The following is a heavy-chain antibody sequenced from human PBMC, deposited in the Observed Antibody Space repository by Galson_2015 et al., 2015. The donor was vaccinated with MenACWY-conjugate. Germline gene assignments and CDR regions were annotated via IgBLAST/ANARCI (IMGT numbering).Heavy chain of an antibody. D-gene: IGHD2-21*01. CDR3: TRDDVGLWWHQ. CDR1: GFTFGECA. CDR2: IRSKAYGGTI. V-gene: IGHV3-49*03. Sequence: SLRLSCAAPGFTFGECAVSWFRQAPGKGLEWVGFIRSKAYGGTIEYAASVKGRFTVSRDDSKTIAYLQMNSLKTEDTAVYYCTRDDVGLWWHQWGQGTQVTVS. J-gene: IGHJ4*02.